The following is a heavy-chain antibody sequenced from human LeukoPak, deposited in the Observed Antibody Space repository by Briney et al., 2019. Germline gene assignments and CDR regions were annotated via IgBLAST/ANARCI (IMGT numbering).Heavy chain of an antibody. Sequence: PGTSLRLSCAASGFAFASYVMHLVRQAPGNGLVCVALIQYDRYHNYYKDSVKGQFTISSDTTKNTMYMKMNSPRAEDTAVYYCARDLSPVVRASPMGYSGQGTLVTVSS. CDR3: ARDLSPVVRASPMGY. CDR1: GFAFASYV. CDR2: IQYDRYHN. D-gene: IGHD3-10*01. J-gene: IGHJ4*02. V-gene: IGHV3-30*03.